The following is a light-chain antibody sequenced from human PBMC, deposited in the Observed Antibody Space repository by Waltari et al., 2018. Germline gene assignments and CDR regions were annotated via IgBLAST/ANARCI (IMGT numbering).Light chain of an antibody. CDR3: ASYIGSALEL. V-gene: IGLV2-14*03. CDR2: DVT. CDR1: NRDIGASNY. Sequence: QSALTQPASVSGSPGQSITISCTGTNRDIGASNYVSWYQQHPDKAPILIIFDVTFRSAGVSHRFSGSKSGNTASLTISGLQAEDEADYFCASYIGSALELFGGGTRLTVL. J-gene: IGLJ3*02.